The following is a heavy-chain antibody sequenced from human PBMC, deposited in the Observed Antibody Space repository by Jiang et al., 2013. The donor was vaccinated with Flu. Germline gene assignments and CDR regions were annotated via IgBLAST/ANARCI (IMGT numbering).Heavy chain of an antibody. CDR3: ARDRDYGDPHAFDI. J-gene: IGHJ3*02. D-gene: IGHD4-17*01. CDR2: IYYSGST. V-gene: IGHV4-61*01. Sequence: LSLTCTVSGGSVSSGSYYWSWIRQPPGKGLEWIGYIYYSGSTNYNPSLKSRITISVDTSKNQFSLKLSSVTAADTAVYYCARDRDYGDPHAFDIWGQGTMVTVSS. CDR1: GGSVSSGSYY.